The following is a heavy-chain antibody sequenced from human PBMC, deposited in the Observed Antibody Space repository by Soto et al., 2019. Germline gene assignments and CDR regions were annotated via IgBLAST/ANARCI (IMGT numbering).Heavy chain of an antibody. CDR1: GGSISSYY. CDR2: IYSSGST. V-gene: IGHV4-4*07. D-gene: IGHD6-13*01. J-gene: IGHJ5*02. CDR3: ARISLAAAASWFDP. Sequence: SETLSLTCTVSGGSISSYYWNWLRQPAGKGLEWIGRIYSSGSTNYNPSLKTRATMSVDTSKNQFSLKLSSVTAADTAVYYCARISLAAAASWFDPWGQGTLVTVSS.